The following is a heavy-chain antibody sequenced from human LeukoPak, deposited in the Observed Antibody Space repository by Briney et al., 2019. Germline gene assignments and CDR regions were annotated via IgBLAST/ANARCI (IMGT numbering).Heavy chain of an antibody. J-gene: IGHJ4*02. CDR3: ATCPITADGAVDY. V-gene: IGHV4-59*01. CDR1: GGSISRYY. D-gene: IGHD6-13*01. Sequence: ASETLCLTCTVSGGSISRYYWSWIRQPPGKGLEWIGYIYYSGSTDYNPSLKSRVTISIDTSKNQFSLKLSSLTAADTAVYYCATCPITADGAVDYWGQGIRVTVSS. CDR2: IYYSGST.